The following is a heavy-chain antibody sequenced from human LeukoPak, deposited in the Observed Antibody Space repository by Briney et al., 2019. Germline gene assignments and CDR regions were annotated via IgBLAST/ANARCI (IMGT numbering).Heavy chain of an antibody. CDR3: ASPTSYLAGTGLHFDF. D-gene: IGHD6-19*01. J-gene: IGHJ4*02. CDR1: GYTFTNYH. V-gene: IGHV1-8*03. CDR2: MNPNNGDS. Sequence: ASVKVSCKASGYTFTNYHINWVRQATGQGLEWMGWMNPNNGDSGYAQKFQGRVTITRDTSISTSYMELRSLRSDDTAIYFCASPTSYLAGTGLHFDFWGQGTLVTVSS.